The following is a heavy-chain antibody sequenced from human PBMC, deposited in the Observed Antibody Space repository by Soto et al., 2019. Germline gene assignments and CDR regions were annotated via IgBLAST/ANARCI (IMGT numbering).Heavy chain of an antibody. Sequence: PSQTLSLTCAISGDSVSSSSAAWNWIRQSPSRGLEWLGKTYYRSKWYSEYADSVRGRLTISPDTSKNHFSLHLNSVTPEDTALYFCARDRPSTTSFDFWGQGTPVTVS. J-gene: IGHJ4*02. CDR1: GDSVSSSSAA. CDR2: TYYRSKWYS. CDR3: ARDRPSTTSFDF. D-gene: IGHD1-1*01. V-gene: IGHV6-1*01.